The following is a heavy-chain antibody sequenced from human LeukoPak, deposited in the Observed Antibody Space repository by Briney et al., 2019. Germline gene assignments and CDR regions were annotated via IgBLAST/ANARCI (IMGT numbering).Heavy chain of an antibody. V-gene: IGHV3-48*03. CDR1: GFPFSTYA. Sequence: GGSLRLSCAASGFPFSTYAMSWVRQAPGKGLEWVSYSSGDGRTMYYADSVKGRFTISRDSGTNSLYLQMNSLRAEDTAVYYCARGDGVATHYYYGLDVWGQGTTVTVSS. D-gene: IGHD5-12*01. CDR3: ARGDGVATHYYYGLDV. CDR2: SSGDGRTM. J-gene: IGHJ6*02.